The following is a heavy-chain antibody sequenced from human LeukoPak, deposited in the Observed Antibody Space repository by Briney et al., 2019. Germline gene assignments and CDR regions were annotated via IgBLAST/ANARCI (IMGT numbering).Heavy chain of an antibody. Sequence: SETLSLTCAVYGGSFSGYYWSWIRQPPGKGLEWIGEINHSGSTNYNPSLKSRVTISVDTSKNQFPLKLSSVTAADPAVYYCARGVPKPYIAAAGALGYWGQGTLVTVSS. V-gene: IGHV4-34*01. CDR2: INHSGST. D-gene: IGHD6-13*01. CDR3: ARGVPKPYIAAAGALGY. CDR1: GGSFSGYY. J-gene: IGHJ4*02.